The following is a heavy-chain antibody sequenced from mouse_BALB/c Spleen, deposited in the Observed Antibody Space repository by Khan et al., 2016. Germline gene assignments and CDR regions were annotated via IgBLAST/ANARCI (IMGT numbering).Heavy chain of an antibody. CDR2: INYSGST. Sequence: QLEESGPDLVKPSQSLSLTCTVTGYSITSHYTWHWIRHFPGNKLEWMGYINYSGSTNYNPSFKSRFSITRDTSKNQFFLQLSSVTADDTATYYCATSSSGYWYYFDYWGQGTTLTVSS. V-gene: IGHV3-1*02. J-gene: IGHJ2*01. CDR3: ATSSSGYWYYFDY. D-gene: IGHD3-1*01. CDR1: GYSITSHYT.